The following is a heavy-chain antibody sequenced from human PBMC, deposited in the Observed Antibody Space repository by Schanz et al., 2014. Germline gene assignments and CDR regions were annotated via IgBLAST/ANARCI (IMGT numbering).Heavy chain of an antibody. D-gene: IGHD1-1*01. Sequence: EVQLLESGGGLVQPGGSLRLSCSASTFTFDHYAMTWVRQAPGKGLEWVANIKRDGSEKNYLDSVKGRFTISRDNAKNSLFLQMNSLRPEDTAVYYCARGRVLESWGQGTLVTVSS. V-gene: IGHV3-7*02. J-gene: IGHJ5*02. CDR2: IKRDGSEK. CDR1: TFTFDHYA. CDR3: ARGRVLES.